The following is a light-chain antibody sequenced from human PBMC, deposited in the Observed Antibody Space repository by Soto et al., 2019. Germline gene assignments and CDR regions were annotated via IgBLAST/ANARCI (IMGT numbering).Light chain of an antibody. CDR1: QEISNY. V-gene: IGKV1-16*02. Sequence: DIQMTQSPSSLSASVGDRVTITCRASQEISNYLAWFQQKPGEAPKSLIYAASSLQSGVPSKFSGSGSATYFTLTINSLHPEDFATYYCQEYSSFPLTFGGGTKVEI. CDR2: AAS. CDR3: QEYSSFPLT. J-gene: IGKJ4*01.